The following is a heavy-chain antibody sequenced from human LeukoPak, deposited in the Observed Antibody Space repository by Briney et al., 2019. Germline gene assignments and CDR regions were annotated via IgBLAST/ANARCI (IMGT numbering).Heavy chain of an antibody. CDR1: GFTFNNYA. D-gene: IGHD6-13*01. Sequence: GGSLRLSCAASGFTFNNYAMNWVRQAPGKGLEWVAVISYDGSNKYYADSVKGRFTISRDNSKNTVYVQMNSLRAEDTAVYYCARVRAATDADHFYYLMDVWGKGTTVTVSS. J-gene: IGHJ6*03. CDR3: ARVRAATDADHFYYLMDV. V-gene: IGHV3-30*04. CDR2: ISYDGSNK.